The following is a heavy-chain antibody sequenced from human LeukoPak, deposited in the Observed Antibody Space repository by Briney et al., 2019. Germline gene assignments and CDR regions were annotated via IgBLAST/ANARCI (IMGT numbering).Heavy chain of an antibody. CDR2: SYPGDSDT. D-gene: IGHD3-10*01. Sequence: GESLQISCKGSGYSFTSYWIGWVRQLPGEGLEWMGISYPGDSDTRCSPSFQGQVTISADKSISTAYLQWSSLKASDTAMYYCARLPSGTMVRGVIIITFFDYWGQGTLVTVSS. J-gene: IGHJ4*02. CDR3: ARLPSGTMVRGVIIITFFDY. CDR1: GYSFTSYW. V-gene: IGHV5-51*01.